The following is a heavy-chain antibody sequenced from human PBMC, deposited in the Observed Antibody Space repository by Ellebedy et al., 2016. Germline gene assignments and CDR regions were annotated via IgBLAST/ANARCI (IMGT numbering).Heavy chain of an antibody. V-gene: IGHV1-69*13. CDR2: VIPVFRTP. Sequence: SVKVSXXASGGTFSTCGINWVRQAPGQGLEWMGGVIPVFRTPNYAQKFQGKVTITADESTSTVYLELISLRPEDTAVYYCARDRLAVGLNPGSPEHHHYCMDVWGKGTTVTVSS. D-gene: IGHD1-14*01. CDR1: GGTFSTCG. CDR3: ARDRLAVGLNPGSPEHHHYCMDV. J-gene: IGHJ6*03.